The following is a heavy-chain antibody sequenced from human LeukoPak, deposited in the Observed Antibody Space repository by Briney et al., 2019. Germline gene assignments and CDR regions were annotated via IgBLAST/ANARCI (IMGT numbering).Heavy chain of an antibody. J-gene: IGHJ4*02. D-gene: IGHD6-13*01. V-gene: IGHV4-34*01. Sequence: SETLSLTCAVYGGSFSGYYWSWIRQPPGKGLEWIGEINHSGSTNYNPSLESRVTISVDTSKNQFSLKLSSVTAADTAVYYCARAINIAAPGPGYWGQGTLVTVSS. CDR3: ARAINIAAPGPGY. CDR1: GGSFSGYY. CDR2: INHSGST.